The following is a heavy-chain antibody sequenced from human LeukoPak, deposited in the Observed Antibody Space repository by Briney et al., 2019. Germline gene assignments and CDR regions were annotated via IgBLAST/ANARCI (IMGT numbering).Heavy chain of an antibody. D-gene: IGHD3-10*01. CDR1: GFTFSSYA. CDR2: ISGSGGST. V-gene: IGHV3-23*01. Sequence: GGSLRLSRAASGFTFSSYAMSWVRQAPGKGLEWVSAISGSGGSTYYADSVKGRFTISRDDSKNTLYLQMNSLRAEDTAVYYCTLLWFGELLAGRAAFDIWGQGTMVTVSS. CDR3: TLLWFGELLAGRAAFDI. J-gene: IGHJ3*02.